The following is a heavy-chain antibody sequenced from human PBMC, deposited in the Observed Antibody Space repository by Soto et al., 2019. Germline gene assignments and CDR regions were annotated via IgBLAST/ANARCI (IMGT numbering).Heavy chain of an antibody. J-gene: IGHJ5*02. D-gene: IGHD2-2*02. Sequence: SETLSLTCAVYGGSFSGYYWSWIRQPPGKGLEWIGEINHSGSTNYNPSLKSRVTISVDTSKNQFSLKLSSVTAADTAVYYCARDGIVLVPAAIGPFDTWCQRTVVPVS. CDR3: ARDGIVLVPAAIGPFDT. V-gene: IGHV4-34*01. CDR1: GGSFSGYY. CDR2: INHSGST.